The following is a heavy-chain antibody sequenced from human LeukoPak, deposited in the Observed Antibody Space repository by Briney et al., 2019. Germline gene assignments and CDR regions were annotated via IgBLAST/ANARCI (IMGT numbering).Heavy chain of an antibody. CDR3: ARGVYGSGSPTFDY. J-gene: IGHJ4*02. CDR2: INHSGST. Sequence: SETLSLTCAVYGGSFSGYYWSWIRQPPGKGLEWIGEINHSGSTNYNPSLKSRVTISVDTSKNQFSLKLSSVTAADTAVYYCARGVYGSGSPTFDYWGQGTLVTVSS. V-gene: IGHV4-34*01. CDR1: GGSFSGYY. D-gene: IGHD3-10*01.